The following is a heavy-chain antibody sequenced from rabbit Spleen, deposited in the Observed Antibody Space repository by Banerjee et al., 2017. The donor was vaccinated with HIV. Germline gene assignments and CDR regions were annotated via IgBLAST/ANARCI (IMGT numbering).Heavy chain of an antibody. CDR1: GFSFSSSYW. D-gene: IGHD4-2*01. V-gene: IGHV1S45*01. Sequence: EESGGGLVQPEGSLTLTCTASGFSFSSSYWIYWVRQAPGKGLEWIACINAVTGKAVYASWAKGRFTFSKPSSTTVTLQMTSLTAADTATYFCARDAGTGDYIDVYFNLWGQGTLVTVS. J-gene: IGHJ4*01. CDR3: ARDAGTGDYIDVYFNL. CDR2: INAVTGKA.